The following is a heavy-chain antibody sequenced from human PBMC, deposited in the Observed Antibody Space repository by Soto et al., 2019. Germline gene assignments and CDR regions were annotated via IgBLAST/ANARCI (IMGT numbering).Heavy chain of an antibody. CDR1: GYTFTGYY. J-gene: IGHJ5*02. V-gene: IGHV1-2*04. D-gene: IGHD6-19*01. CDR2: INPNSGGT. Sequence: ASVKVSCKASGYTFTGYYMHWVRQAPGQGLEWMGWINPNSGGTNYAQKFQGWVTMTRDTSISTAYMELSRLRSDDTAVYYCARAGMAVAGRPPRWFDPWGQGTLVTVS. CDR3: ARAGMAVAGRPPRWFDP.